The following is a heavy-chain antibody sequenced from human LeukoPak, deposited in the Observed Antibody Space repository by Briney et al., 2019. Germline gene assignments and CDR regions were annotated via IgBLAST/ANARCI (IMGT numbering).Heavy chain of an antibody. CDR1: GGSISSYY. V-gene: IGHV4-4*07. CDR3: ARVPDCSSTSCYEYFDY. Sequence: SETLSLTCTVSGGSISSYYWSWIRQPAGKGLEWIGRIYTSGNTNYNPSLKSRVTMSVDTSKNQFSLKLSSVTAADTAVYYCARVPDCSSTSCYEYFDYWGQGTLVTVSS. D-gene: IGHD2-2*01. J-gene: IGHJ4*02. CDR2: IYTSGNT.